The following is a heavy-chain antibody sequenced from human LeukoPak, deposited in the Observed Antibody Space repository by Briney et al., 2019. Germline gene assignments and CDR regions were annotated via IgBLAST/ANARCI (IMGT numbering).Heavy chain of an antibody. D-gene: IGHD6-19*01. CDR2: INHSGST. Sequence: SETLSLTCAVYGGSFSGYYWSWIRQPPGKGLEWIGEINHSGSTNYNPSLKSRVTISVDTSKNQFSLKLSSVTAADTAVYYCARGGKSGWWFRNWFDPWGQGTLVTVSS. CDR3: ARGGKSGWWFRNWFDP. CDR1: GGSFSGYY. V-gene: IGHV4-34*01. J-gene: IGHJ5*02.